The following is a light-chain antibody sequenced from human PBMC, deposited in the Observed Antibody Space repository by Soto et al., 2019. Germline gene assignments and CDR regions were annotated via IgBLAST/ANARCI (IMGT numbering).Light chain of an antibody. CDR1: SSDVGGYNY. CDR3: SSYTSSSTQV. J-gene: IGLJ1*01. CDR2: DVS. V-gene: IGLV2-14*01. Sequence: QSVLTQPASVSGSPGQSITISCTGTSSDVGGYNYVSWYQQHPGKAPKLMIYDVSNRPTGVSNRFSGSKSGNTASLTISGVQVEDVAVYYCSSYTSSSTQVFGTGTKLTVL.